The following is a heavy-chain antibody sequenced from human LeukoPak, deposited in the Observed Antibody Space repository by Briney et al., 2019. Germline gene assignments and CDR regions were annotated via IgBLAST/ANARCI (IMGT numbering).Heavy chain of an antibody. V-gene: IGHV1-18*01. D-gene: IGHD3-3*01. Sequence: ASVKVSCKASGYTFTSYGISWVRQAPGQGLEWMGWISAYNGNTNYAQKLQGRVTMTTDTSTSTAYMELRSLRSDDTAVHYCARGTSRFLEWLSGVDYWGQGTLVTVSS. CDR3: ARGTSRFLEWLSGVDY. CDR1: GYTFTSYG. CDR2: ISAYNGNT. J-gene: IGHJ4*02.